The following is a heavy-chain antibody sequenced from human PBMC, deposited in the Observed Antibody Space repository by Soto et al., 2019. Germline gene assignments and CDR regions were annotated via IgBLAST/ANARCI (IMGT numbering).Heavy chain of an antibody. CDR3: SSGYDPLYYYYSMDV. Sequence: XGSLILSCAAAGFTFSSYSMNWVRQAPGKGLEWVSSISSSSSYIYYADSVKGRLTISRDNAKNSLYLQMNSLRAEDTAVYYCSSGYDPLYYYYSMDVWGQGTTVTVSS. CDR1: GFTFSSYS. J-gene: IGHJ6*02. CDR2: ISSSSSYI. D-gene: IGHD5-12*01. V-gene: IGHV3-21*01.